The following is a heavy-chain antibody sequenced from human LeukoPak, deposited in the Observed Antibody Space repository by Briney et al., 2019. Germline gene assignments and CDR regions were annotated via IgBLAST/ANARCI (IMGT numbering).Heavy chain of an antibody. J-gene: IGHJ6*03. Sequence: SETLSLTCTVSGGSISSSSYYWGWIRQPPGKGLEWIGEINHSGSTNYNPSLKSRVTISVDTSKNQFSLKLSSVTAADTAVYYCARVGGYCSGGSCYTQYYYYYYMDVWGKGTTVTVSS. V-gene: IGHV4-39*07. D-gene: IGHD2-15*01. CDR1: GGSISSSSYY. CDR3: ARVGGYCSGGSCYTQYYYYYYMDV. CDR2: INHSGST.